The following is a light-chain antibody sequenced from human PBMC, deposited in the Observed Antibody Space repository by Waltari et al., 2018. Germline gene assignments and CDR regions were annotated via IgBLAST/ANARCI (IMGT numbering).Light chain of an antibody. Sequence: TVMTQFPDTLSASPGERATLSCRASQSVPTNLAWYQQKPGLPPRLLIYGASTRATGVPARFSGSGSGTEFTLTISSLQSEDFAVYYCQQYHKWPPWTFGQGTKVEIK. V-gene: IGKV3-15*01. CDR2: GAS. J-gene: IGKJ1*01. CDR3: QQYHKWPPWT. CDR1: QSVPTN.